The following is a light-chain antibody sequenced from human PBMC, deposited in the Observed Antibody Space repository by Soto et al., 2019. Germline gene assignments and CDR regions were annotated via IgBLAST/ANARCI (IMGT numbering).Light chain of an antibody. Sequence: DIKMTQSPSTLSASEGDRVTITCRASRSITTWLAWYQQKPGRAPKLLVYKASTLATGVPSRFSACGSGTEFTLTISSLQADDFATYYCQQYNTYSWAFGQGTKVEIK. CDR1: RSITTW. CDR3: QQYNTYSWA. J-gene: IGKJ1*01. CDR2: KAS. V-gene: IGKV1-5*03.